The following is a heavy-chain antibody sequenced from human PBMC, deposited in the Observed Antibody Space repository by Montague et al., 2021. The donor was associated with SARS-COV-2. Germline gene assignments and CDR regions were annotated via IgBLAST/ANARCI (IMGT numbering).Heavy chain of an antibody. CDR3: ARITYDILTGYLSGFDY. D-gene: IGHD3-9*01. CDR1: GFSLSTSGMC. CDR2: IDWDDDK. J-gene: IGHJ4*02. Sequence: PALVKPTQTLTLTCTFSGFSLSTSGMCVSWIRQPPGKALEWLARIDWDDDKYYSTSLKTRLTISKDTSKNQVVPTMTNMDPVDTATYYCARITYDILTGYLSGFDYWGQGTLVTVSS. V-gene: IGHV2-70*11.